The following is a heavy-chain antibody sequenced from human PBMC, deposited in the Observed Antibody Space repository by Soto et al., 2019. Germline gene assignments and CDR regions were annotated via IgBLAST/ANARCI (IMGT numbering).Heavy chain of an antibody. V-gene: IGHV1-3*01. CDR2: INAGNGNT. Sequence: QVPLVQSGAEVKKPGASVKVSCKASGYTFTSYAMHWVRQAPGQRLEWMGWINAGNGNTKYSQKFQGRVTITRDTSASTAYMELSSLRSEDTAVYYCARAQQQLVRYGWFDPWGQGTLVTVSS. D-gene: IGHD6-13*01. CDR1: GYTFTSYA. CDR3: ARAQQQLVRYGWFDP. J-gene: IGHJ5*02.